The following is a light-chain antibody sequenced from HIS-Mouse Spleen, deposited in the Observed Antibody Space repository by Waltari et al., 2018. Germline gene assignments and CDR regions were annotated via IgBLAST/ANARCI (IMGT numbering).Light chain of an antibody. V-gene: IGLV2-23*01. CDR3: CSYAGSSTFVV. Sequence: QSALTQPASVSGSPGQSITISCTGTSSDVGSYNLVSWYKQHPGKAPNLMIYEGSNRPSGVSNRFSGSKSGNTASLTIAGLQAEDEADYYCCSYAGSSTFVVFGGGTKLTVL. J-gene: IGLJ2*01. CDR1: SSDVGSYNL. CDR2: EGS.